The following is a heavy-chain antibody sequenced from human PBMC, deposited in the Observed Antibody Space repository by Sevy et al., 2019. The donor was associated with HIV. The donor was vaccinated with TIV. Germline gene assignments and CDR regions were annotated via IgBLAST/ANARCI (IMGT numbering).Heavy chain of an antibody. Sequence: SETLSLTCTVSGGSVSSGSYYWSWIRQPPGKGLEWIGYIYYSGSSNYNPSLKSRVTISVDTSKNQFSLKLSSVTAADTAVYYCARGKVGSWSLGYFDYWGQGTLVTVSS. D-gene: IGHD6-13*01. CDR3: ARGKVGSWSLGYFDY. J-gene: IGHJ4*02. CDR2: IYYSGSS. V-gene: IGHV4-61*01. CDR1: GGSVSSGSYY.